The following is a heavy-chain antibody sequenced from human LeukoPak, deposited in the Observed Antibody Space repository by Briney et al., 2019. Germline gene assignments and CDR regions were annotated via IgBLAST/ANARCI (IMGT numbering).Heavy chain of an antibody. CDR1: GGSISSYY. J-gene: IGHJ4*02. D-gene: IGHD3-22*01. Sequence: PSETLSLTCTVSGGSISSYYWSWIRQPPEKGLEWIGYVSHSGDTNYNPSLQSRVTISVDTSKNKFSLKVTSVTAADTAVYYCARARGFYYDFDYWGQGALVTVSS. CDR2: VSHSGDT. V-gene: IGHV4-59*01. CDR3: ARARGFYYDFDY.